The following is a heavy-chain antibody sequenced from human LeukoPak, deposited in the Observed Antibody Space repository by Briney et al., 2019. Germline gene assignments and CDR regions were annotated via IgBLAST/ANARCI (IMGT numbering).Heavy chain of an antibody. CDR2: IWYDGSNT. CDR3: ARDVFADSSGGSFDY. Sequence: GRSLRLSCAASGFTFDTHGMHWVRQAPGKGLEWVAVIWYDGSNTYYADSVKGRFTISRDNSRNTLFLQMNSLRAEDTALYSCARDVFADSSGGSFDYWGQGTPVTVSS. CDR1: GFTFDTHG. V-gene: IGHV3-33*01. D-gene: IGHD3-16*01. J-gene: IGHJ4*02.